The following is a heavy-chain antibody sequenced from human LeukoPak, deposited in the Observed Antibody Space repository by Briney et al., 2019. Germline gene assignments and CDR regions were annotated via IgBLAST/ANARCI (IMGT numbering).Heavy chain of an antibody. D-gene: IGHD3-22*01. CDR3: AKDTYYYDSSGYPSY. CDR1: GFTFSSYA. CDR2: ISGSGGST. V-gene: IGHV3-23*01. J-gene: IGHJ4*02. Sequence: PGGSLRLSCAASGFTFSSYAMSGVRQAPGKGLEWVSAISGSGGSTYYADSVKGRFTISRDNSKNTLYLQMNSLRAEDTAVYYCAKDTYYYDSSGYPSYWGQGTLVTVSS.